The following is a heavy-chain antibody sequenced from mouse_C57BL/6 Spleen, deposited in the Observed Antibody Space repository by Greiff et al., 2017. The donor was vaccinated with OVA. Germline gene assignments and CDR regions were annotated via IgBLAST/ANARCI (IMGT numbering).Heavy chain of an antibody. CDR1: GFSLTSYG. CDR2: IWSDGST. V-gene: IGHV2-6-1*01. J-gene: IGHJ4*01. Sequence: VMLVESGPGLVAPSQSLSITCTVSGFSLTSYGVHWVRQPPGKGLEWLVVIWSDGSTTYNSALKSRLSISKDNSKSQVFLKMNSLQTDDTAMYYCARHAGYDYDPGYYAMDYWGQGTSVTVSS. D-gene: IGHD2-4*01. CDR3: ARHAGYDYDPGYYAMDY.